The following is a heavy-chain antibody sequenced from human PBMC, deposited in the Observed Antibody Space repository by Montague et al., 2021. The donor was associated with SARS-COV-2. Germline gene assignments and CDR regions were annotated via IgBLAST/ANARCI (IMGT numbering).Heavy chain of an antibody. J-gene: IGHJ4*02. V-gene: IGHV4-39*01. Sequence: SETLSLTCIVSGGSISSRTYYWGWLRQPPGKGLEWNGSIYHNGNTYYTPALQRHALMSIDTSKNQFSLRPSSVIASDTAVYSCAVEVKYFFDNWGQGFLVSVSS. CDR2: IYHNGNT. CDR3: AVEVKYFFDN. CDR1: GGSISSRTYY. D-gene: IGHD3-22*01.